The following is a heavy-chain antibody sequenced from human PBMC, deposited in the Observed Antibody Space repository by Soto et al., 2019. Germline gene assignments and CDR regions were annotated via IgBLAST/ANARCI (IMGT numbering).Heavy chain of an antibody. CDR3: ARTANDYGDYSIWGPYFYYYMDV. V-gene: IGHV4-39*01. D-gene: IGHD4-17*01. CDR1: GGSISSSSYY. Sequence: SETLSLTCTVSGGSISSSSYYWVWIRQPPGKGLEWIGSIYYSGSTYYNPSLKSRVTISVDTSKNQFSLKLSSVTGADTAVYYCARTANDYGDYSIWGPYFYYYMDVLGKGTTVTVSS. CDR2: IYYSGST. J-gene: IGHJ6*03.